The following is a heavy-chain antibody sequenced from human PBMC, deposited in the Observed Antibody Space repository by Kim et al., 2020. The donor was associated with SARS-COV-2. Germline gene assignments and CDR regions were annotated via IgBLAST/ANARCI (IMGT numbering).Heavy chain of an antibody. CDR2: IRSKAYGGTT. CDR1: GFTFGDYA. V-gene: IGHV3-49*03. Sequence: GGSLRLSCTASGFTFGDYAMSWFRQAPGKGLEWVGFIRSKAYGGTTEYAASVKGRFTISRDDSKSIAYLQMNSLKTEDTAVYYCTRKWELLGYYYYYGMDVWGQGTTVTVSS. CDR3: TRKWELLGYYYYYGMDV. J-gene: IGHJ6*02. D-gene: IGHD1-26*01.